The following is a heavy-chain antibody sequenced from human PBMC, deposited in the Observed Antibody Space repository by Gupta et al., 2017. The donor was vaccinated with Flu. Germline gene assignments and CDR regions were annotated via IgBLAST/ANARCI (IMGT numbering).Heavy chain of an antibody. D-gene: IGHD5-12*01. CDR2: ITSTSSAI. J-gene: IGHJ4*02. CDR3: ARDVDLDY. Sequence: SMNGVRQAPGKGLEWLSYITSTSSAIHYAESVKGRFTISRDSARNSLYLQMNSLRAEDTAVYYCARDVDLDYWGQGTLVTVSS. V-gene: IGHV3-48*01. CDR1: S.